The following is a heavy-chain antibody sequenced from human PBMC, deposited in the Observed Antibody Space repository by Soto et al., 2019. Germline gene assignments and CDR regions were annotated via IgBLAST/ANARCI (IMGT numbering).Heavy chain of an antibody. D-gene: IGHD5-12*01. CDR2: ISYDGSNK. J-gene: IGHJ4*02. CDR3: ARLVATMGYYFDY. Sequence: QVQLVESGGGVVQPGRSLRLSCAASGFTFSSYAMHWFCQAPGKGLEWVAVISYDGSNKYYAASGKGRFTISRDNSKNTLYLQMNSLRAEDTAVYYCARLVATMGYYFDYGGQGTLVTVSS. CDR1: GFTFSSYA. V-gene: IGHV3-30-3*01.